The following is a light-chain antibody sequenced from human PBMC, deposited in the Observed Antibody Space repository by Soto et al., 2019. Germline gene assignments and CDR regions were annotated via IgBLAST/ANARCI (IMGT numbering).Light chain of an antibody. CDR2: DVS. CDR1: SSDVGGYNY. J-gene: IGLJ2*01. V-gene: IGLV2-14*01. Sequence: QSALTQPASVSGSPGQSITISCTGTSSDVGGYNYVSWYQQHPGKAPKLMLYDVSNRTSGVSNRFSGSKSGNTASLTISGLQAEDEADYYCSSYTSSSTLEVGGGTKL. CDR3: SSYTSSSTLE.